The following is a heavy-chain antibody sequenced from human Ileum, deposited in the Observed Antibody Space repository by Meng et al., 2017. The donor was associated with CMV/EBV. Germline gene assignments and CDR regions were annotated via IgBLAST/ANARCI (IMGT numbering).Heavy chain of an antibody. CDR2: LNPSDGGT. Sequence: SCKESGYIFTFYYIHWVRQATGLGLEWMGVLNPSDGGTTSAQKFQGRVTLTRDKSTSTVYMELSNLRSEDTAVYYCARDLVGTTAPAFWGQGTLVTVSS. J-gene: IGHJ4*02. D-gene: IGHD1-26*01. CDR1: GYIFTFYY. V-gene: IGHV1-46*01. CDR3: ARDLVGTTAPAF.